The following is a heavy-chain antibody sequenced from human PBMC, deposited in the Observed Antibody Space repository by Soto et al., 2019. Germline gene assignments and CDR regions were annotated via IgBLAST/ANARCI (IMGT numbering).Heavy chain of an antibody. CDR1: GFTFTKYA. Sequence: DVQLLESGGGLVQPGGSLRLSCVASGFTFTKYAMSWVRQAPGKGLEWVSSTPYHGGDTYYADSVQGRFTISRDNSKNTADLQVNGLRAGETARYYCARGGCDSNYAWDYWGQGTQVIVSA. J-gene: IGHJ4*02. D-gene: IGHD4-4*01. V-gene: IGHV3-23*01. CDR2: TPYHGGDT. CDR3: ARGGCDSNYAWDY.